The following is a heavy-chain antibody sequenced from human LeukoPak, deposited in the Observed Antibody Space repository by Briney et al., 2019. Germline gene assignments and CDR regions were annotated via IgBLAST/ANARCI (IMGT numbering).Heavy chain of an antibody. V-gene: IGHV4-59*01. D-gene: IGHD5-18*01. CDR3: ARVSEGGYSYGYFDY. CDR1: GGSISNYY. J-gene: IGHJ4*02. CDR2: IYYTGST. Sequence: PSETLSLTCTVSGGSISNYYWNWIRQPPGKGLEWIGYIYYTGSTNYNPSLKSRVTMSVDTSKNQFSLNLKSVTPEDTAVYYCARVSEGGYSYGYFDYWGQGTLVTVSS.